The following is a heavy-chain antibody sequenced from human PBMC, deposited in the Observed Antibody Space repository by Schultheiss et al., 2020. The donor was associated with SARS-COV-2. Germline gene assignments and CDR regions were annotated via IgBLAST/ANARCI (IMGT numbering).Heavy chain of an antibody. Sequence: GGSLRLSCAASGFTFSTYGLHWVRQAPGKGLEWVSAISGSGGSTYYADSVKGRFTISRDNSKNTLYLQMNSLRAEDTAVYYCANGAARPGHYYYGMDVWGQGTTVTVSS. D-gene: IGHD6-6*01. CDR1: GFTFSTYG. CDR2: ISGSGGST. J-gene: IGHJ6*02. CDR3: ANGAARPGHYYYGMDV. V-gene: IGHV3-23*01.